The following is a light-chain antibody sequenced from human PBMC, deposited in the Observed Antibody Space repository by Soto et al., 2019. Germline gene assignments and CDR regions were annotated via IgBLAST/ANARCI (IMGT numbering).Light chain of an antibody. CDR3: QKYGSSPLT. CDR2: GES. Sequence: EIVLTRSPGTLSLSPGGRATLSCTASQSVSSSYLAWYQQKTGQAPRLLIHGESSRATGIPDRFSGSGSGTDLNLTIGRLEPEDFAVYYCQKYGSSPLTCGGGTKVDIK. J-gene: IGKJ4*01. CDR1: QSVSSSY. V-gene: IGKV3-20*01.